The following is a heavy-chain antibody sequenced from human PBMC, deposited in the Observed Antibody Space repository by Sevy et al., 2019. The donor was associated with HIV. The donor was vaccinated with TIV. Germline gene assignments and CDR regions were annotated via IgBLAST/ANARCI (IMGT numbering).Heavy chain of an antibody. V-gene: IGHV1-24*01. CDR2: FEPEDGET. J-gene: IGHJ4*02. CDR1: GYTLTQLS. CDR3: ASSRDYYDNSGPNFDY. Sequence: ASVKVSCKVSGYTLTQLSMHWVRQAPGKGLEWMGGFEPEDGETLHSQNFQGRVTLTEDTSTDTAYMELSSLRSEDTAVYYCASSRDYYDNSGPNFDYSGQGTMVTVSS. D-gene: IGHD3-22*01.